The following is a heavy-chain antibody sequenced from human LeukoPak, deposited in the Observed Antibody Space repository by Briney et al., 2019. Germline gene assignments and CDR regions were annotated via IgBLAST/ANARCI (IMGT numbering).Heavy chain of an antibody. CDR2: IQPDGIDT. D-gene: IGHD1-1*01. Sequence: PGGSLRLSCATSGFNFNNYGMHWVREPPGKGLEWVALIQPDGIDTYYADSVKGRFTVFRDNSKGTLYLQLNSLTPDDTAIYYCAKRDRTTEFDYWGQGTLVTVSS. CDR1: GFNFNNYG. CDR3: AKRDRTTEFDY. J-gene: IGHJ4*02. V-gene: IGHV3-30*02.